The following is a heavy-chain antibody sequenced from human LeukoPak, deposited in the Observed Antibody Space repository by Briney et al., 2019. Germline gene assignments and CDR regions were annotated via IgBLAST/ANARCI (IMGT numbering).Heavy chain of an antibody. Sequence: ASVKVSCKVSGYTLTELSMHWVRQAPGQGLEWMGWISAYNGNTNYAQKLQGRVTMTTDTSTSTAYMELRSLRSDDTAVYYCARDLIDFWSGPHHDAFDIWGQGTMVTVSS. CDR1: GYTLTELS. V-gene: IGHV1-18*01. D-gene: IGHD3-3*01. CDR2: ISAYNGNT. CDR3: ARDLIDFWSGPHHDAFDI. J-gene: IGHJ3*02.